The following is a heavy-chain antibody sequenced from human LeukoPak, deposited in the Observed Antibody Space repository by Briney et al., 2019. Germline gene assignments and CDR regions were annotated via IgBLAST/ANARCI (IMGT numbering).Heavy chain of an antibody. D-gene: IGHD3-3*01. Sequence: GGSLRLSCAASGFTFSSYWMHWVRQAPGKGLVWVSRISPDGSTTGHADSVKGRFTTSRDNAKNTLFLQMNSLRAEDTAVYYCARDFWSGYYYYYYYGMDVWGQGTTVTVSS. CDR1: GFTFSSYW. V-gene: IGHV3-74*01. CDR2: ISPDGSTT. J-gene: IGHJ6*02. CDR3: ARDFWSGYYYYYYYGMDV.